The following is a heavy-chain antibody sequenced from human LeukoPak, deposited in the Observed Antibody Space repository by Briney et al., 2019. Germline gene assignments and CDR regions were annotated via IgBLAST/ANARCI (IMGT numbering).Heavy chain of an antibody. CDR3: ARGDTGNYYYFDY. CDR2: IYNSGST. CDR1: GASITSYY. J-gene: IGHJ4*02. Sequence: SETLSLTCTVSGASITSYYWSWIRQPPGKGLKWIGYIYNSGSTNYNPSLKSRVTISVDTSKNQFSLKLSSVTAADTAVYYCARGDTGNYYYFDYWGQGTLVTVSS. V-gene: IGHV4-59*01. D-gene: IGHD1-26*01.